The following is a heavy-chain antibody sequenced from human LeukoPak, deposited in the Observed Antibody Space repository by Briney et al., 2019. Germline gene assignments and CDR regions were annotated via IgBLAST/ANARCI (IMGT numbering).Heavy chain of an antibody. Sequence: SGGSLRLSCAASGFTVSSNYMSWVRQAPGKGLEWVSAISGSGGSTYYADSVKGRVTISRDNSKNTLYLQMNSLRAEDTAVYYCAKDPVRTARTLWYFDYWGQGTLVTVSS. J-gene: IGHJ4*02. CDR1: GFTVSSNY. D-gene: IGHD6-6*01. CDR2: ISGSGGST. V-gene: IGHV3-23*01. CDR3: AKDPVRTARTLWYFDY.